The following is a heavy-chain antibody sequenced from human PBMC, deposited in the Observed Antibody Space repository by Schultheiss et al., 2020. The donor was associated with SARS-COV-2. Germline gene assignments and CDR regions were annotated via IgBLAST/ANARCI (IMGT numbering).Heavy chain of an antibody. CDR1: GGSFSGYY. V-gene: IGHV4-34*01. D-gene: IGHD3-22*01. J-gene: IGHJ4*02. CDR3: ARGRRYYDSSGYYPTRYYFDY. CDR2: IYYSGST. Sequence: SETLSLTCAVYGGSFSGYYWGWIRQPPGKGLEWIGSIYYSGSTYYNPSLKSRVTISVDTSKNQFSLKLSSVTAADTAVYYCARGRRYYDSSGYYPTRYYFDYWGQGTLVTVSS.